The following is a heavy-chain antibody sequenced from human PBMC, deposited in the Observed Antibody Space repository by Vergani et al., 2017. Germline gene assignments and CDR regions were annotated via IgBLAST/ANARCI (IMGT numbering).Heavy chain of an antibody. CDR1: GYTFTSYY. Sequence: QVQLVQSGAEVKKPGASVKVSCKASGYTFTSYYMHWVRQAPGQGLEWMGIINPSGGSTSYAQKFQGRVTMTRDTSTSTVYMELSSLRSEDTAVYYCARDPRYDFWSGSYMDVWGKGTTVTVSS. CDR2: INPSGGST. V-gene: IGHV1-46*01. D-gene: IGHD3-3*01. J-gene: IGHJ6*04. CDR3: ARDPRYDFWSGSYMDV.